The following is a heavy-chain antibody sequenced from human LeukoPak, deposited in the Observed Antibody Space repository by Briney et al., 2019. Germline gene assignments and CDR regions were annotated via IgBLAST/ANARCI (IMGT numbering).Heavy chain of an antibody. J-gene: IGHJ4*02. D-gene: IGHD4-17*01. CDR3: ARHHTGTTIRWDY. CDR1: GGSFSGTFFY. CDR2: ILHSGSG. V-gene: IGHV4-39*01. Sequence: KPSETLSLTCTVSGGSFSGTFFYWGWIRQPPGKGLEWIGSILHSGSGYYNPSLKSRVTISVDTSDNHFSLKLTSVTAADTAIYYCARHHTGTTIRWDYWGQGTLVIVSS.